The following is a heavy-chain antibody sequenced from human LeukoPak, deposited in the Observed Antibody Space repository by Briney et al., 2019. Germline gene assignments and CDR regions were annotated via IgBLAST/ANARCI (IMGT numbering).Heavy chain of an antibody. D-gene: IGHD6-13*01. CDR3: ARGYSSSWYRFDY. CDR2: IYYSGST. V-gene: IGHV4-59*01. Sequence: LETLSLTCTVSGGSISSYYWSWIRQPPGKGLEWIGYIYYSGSTNYNPSLKSRVTISVDTSKNQFSLKLSSVTAADTAVYYCARGYSSSWYRFDYWGQGTLVTVSS. CDR1: GGSISSYY. J-gene: IGHJ4*02.